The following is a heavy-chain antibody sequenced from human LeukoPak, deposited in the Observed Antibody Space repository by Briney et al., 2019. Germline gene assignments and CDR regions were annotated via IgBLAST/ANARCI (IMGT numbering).Heavy chain of an antibody. V-gene: IGHV3-48*03. CDR3: AREGSGSYFFVPYYFDY. CDR2: ISSSGSTI. Sequence: PGGVLRLSCAASGFTFSSYEMNWVRQAPGKGLEWVSYISSSGSTIYYADSVKGRFTISRDNAKNSLYLQMNSLRAEDTAVYYCAREGSGSYFFVPYYFDYWGQGTLVTVSS. D-gene: IGHD1-26*01. J-gene: IGHJ4*02. CDR1: GFTFSSYE.